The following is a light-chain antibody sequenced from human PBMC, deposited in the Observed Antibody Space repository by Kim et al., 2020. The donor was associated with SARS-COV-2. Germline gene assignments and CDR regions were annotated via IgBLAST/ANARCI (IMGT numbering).Light chain of an antibody. Sequence: QSALTQPPSASGSPGQSVTISCTGTSSDVGGHNSVSWFQQHPGKAPKLIIYEVNKRPSGVPDRFSGSKSANTASLTVSGLQAEDEADYYCCSYADTNTYVFGVGTKVTVL. J-gene: IGLJ1*01. V-gene: IGLV2-8*01. CDR3: CSYADTNTYV. CDR2: EVN. CDR1: SSDVGGHNS.